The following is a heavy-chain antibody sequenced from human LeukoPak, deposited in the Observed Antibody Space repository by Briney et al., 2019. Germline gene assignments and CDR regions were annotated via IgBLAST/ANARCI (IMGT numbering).Heavy chain of an antibody. CDR1: GXSMNTFF. D-gene: IGHD3-22*01. CDR2: IDASGGT. V-gene: IGHV4-4*07. CDR3: ANQKFYYDYSGYFIADL. Sequence: SETLSLTCTVSGXSMNTFFGTWVRQPAGKGLEWIGRIDASGGTNYNPSVKSRATMSVDTSKNQFSLKLTSVTAADTAVYYCANQKFYYDYSGYFIADLWGQGVLVTVSS. J-gene: IGHJ4*02.